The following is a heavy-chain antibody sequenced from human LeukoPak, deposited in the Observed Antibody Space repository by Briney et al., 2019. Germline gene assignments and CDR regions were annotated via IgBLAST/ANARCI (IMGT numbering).Heavy chain of an antibody. CDR2: IYYSGST. J-gene: IGHJ6*02. CDR1: GGSISSGDYY. V-gene: IGHV4-30-4*01. Sequence: PSQTLSLTCTVSGGSISSGDYYWSWIRQPPGKGLEWIGYIYYSGSTYYNPSLKSRVTISVHTSKNQFSLRLTSVTAADTAVYYCTRDPGHYGVDVWGQGTTVTVSS. CDR3: TRDPGHYGVDV.